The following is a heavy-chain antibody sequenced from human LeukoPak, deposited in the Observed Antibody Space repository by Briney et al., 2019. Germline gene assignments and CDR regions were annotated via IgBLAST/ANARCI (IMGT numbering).Heavy chain of an antibody. Sequence: GGSLRLSCAASGFTFSSYAMSWVRQAPGKGLEWVSAISGSGGSTYYADSVKGRFTISRDNSKNTLYLQVNSLRAEGTAVYYCAKSRSRYSSSRASDYWGQGTLVTASS. CDR3: AKSRSRYSSSRASDY. D-gene: IGHD6-13*01. CDR1: GFTFSSYA. V-gene: IGHV3-23*01. J-gene: IGHJ4*02. CDR2: ISGSGGST.